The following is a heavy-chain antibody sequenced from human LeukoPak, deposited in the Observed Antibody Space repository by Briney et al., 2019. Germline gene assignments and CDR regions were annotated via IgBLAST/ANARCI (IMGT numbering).Heavy chain of an antibody. J-gene: IGHJ3*02. Sequence: SQTLSLTCTVSGGSISSGSYYWSWIRQPAGKGLEWIGHIYTSGSTNYNPSLKSRVTISVDTSKNQFSLKLSSVTAADTAVYYCARDSPHYYDSSGYHYDAFDIWGQGTMVTVSS. CDR1: GGSISSGSYY. CDR3: ARDSPHYYDSSGYHYDAFDI. D-gene: IGHD3-22*01. CDR2: IYTSGST. V-gene: IGHV4-61*09.